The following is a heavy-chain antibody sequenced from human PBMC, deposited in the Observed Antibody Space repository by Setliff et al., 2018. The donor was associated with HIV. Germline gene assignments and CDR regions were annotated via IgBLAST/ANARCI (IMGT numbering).Heavy chain of an antibody. Sequence: GGSLRLSCAAFGLTFSSYGMSWVRQAPGKGLEWVSTISGRDGRTYYADSVKGRFTISRDNSKNTLYLQMNSLRAEDTAVYYCAKCGGVTCYSASWYFDYWGQGTLVTVSS. V-gene: IGHV3-23*01. D-gene: IGHD2-15*01. CDR3: AKCGGVTCYSASWYFDY. CDR2: ISGRDGRT. J-gene: IGHJ4*02. CDR1: GLTFSSYG.